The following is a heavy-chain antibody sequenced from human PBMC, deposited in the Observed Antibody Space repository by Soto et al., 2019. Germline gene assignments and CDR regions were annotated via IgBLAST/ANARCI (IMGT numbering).Heavy chain of an antibody. CDR3: AREGGSYDSGGYLIRGAFDI. CDR2: IYFRGNT. J-gene: IGHJ3*02. Sequence: SETLSLTCSVSGDSISRIDYYWTWIRQHPEKGLEWIGNIYFRGNTYYSPSLESRLTISVDTSKNQFSLKLTSVTAADTAVYYCAREGGSYDSGGYLIRGAFDIWGQGTMVTVSS. D-gene: IGHD3-22*01. V-gene: IGHV4-31*03. CDR1: GDSISRIDYY.